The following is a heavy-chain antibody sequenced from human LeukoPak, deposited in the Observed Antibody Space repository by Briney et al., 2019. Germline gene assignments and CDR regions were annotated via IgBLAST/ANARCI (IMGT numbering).Heavy chain of an antibody. Sequence: SETLSLTCAVYGGSFSGYYWSWIRQPPGKGLEWIGEINHSGSTNYNPSLKSRATISVDTSKNQFSLKLSSVTAADTAVYYCASGLRYCSSTSCLNWFDPWGQGTLVTVSS. CDR1: GGSFSGYY. CDR3: ASGLRYCSSTSCLNWFDP. J-gene: IGHJ5*02. V-gene: IGHV4-34*01. D-gene: IGHD2-2*01. CDR2: INHSGST.